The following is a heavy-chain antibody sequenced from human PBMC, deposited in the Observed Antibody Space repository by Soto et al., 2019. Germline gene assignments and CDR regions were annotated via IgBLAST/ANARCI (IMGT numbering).Heavy chain of an antibody. Sequence: PSETLSLTCTVSGISISSSSYYWGWIRQPPGKGLEWIGSIYYSGSTYYNPSLKSRVTISVDTSKNQFSLKLSSVTAADTAVYYCARTIFGVVTMDVWGKGTTVT. CDR3: ARTIFGVVTMDV. CDR2: IYYSGST. D-gene: IGHD3-3*01. J-gene: IGHJ6*03. V-gene: IGHV4-39*01. CDR1: GISISSSSYY.